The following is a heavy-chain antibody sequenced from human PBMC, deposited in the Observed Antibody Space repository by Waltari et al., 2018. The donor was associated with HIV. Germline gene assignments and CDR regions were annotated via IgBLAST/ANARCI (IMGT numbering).Heavy chain of an antibody. D-gene: IGHD6-13*01. CDR1: GSIGTHY. CDR3: ARGGGSAAGVIRYYFDS. J-gene: IGHJ4*02. Sequence: QAQLQESGPGLVKPSETLSLTCSGGSIGTHYWSWIRQPPGKGLEWIGYISNIGTTNYNPSLRSRVNLSLDMSKNHFSLRLSSVTAADTAIYYCARGGGSAAGVIRYYFDSWGQGTLVTVAS. CDR2: ISNIGTT. V-gene: IGHV4-59*11.